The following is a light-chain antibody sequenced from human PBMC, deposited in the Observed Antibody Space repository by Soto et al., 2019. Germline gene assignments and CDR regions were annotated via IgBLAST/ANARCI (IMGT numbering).Light chain of an antibody. Sequence: EIVMTHSPATLSVSPCERATLSLSASQSVSSNLAWYQQKPGQAPRVLIYGASTRAIGIPARFSGSGSGTDFTLTISSLEPEDFAVYYCQLSQQRSSWPPIAFGQGTRLEIK. J-gene: IGKJ5*01. CDR3: QLSQQRSSWPPIA. CDR2: GAS. CDR1: QSVSSN. V-gene: IGKV3-15*01.